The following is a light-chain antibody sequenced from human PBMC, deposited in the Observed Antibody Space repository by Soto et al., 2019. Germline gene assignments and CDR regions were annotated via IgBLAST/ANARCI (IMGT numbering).Light chain of an antibody. CDR1: QDIRNY. J-gene: IGKJ4*01. V-gene: IGKV1-27*01. CDR2: AAS. CDR3: QKYNGAPLT. Sequence: DIQMTQSPSSLSAYVGDRVTITCRASQDIRNYLAWYQQKPGKVPKLLISAASTLQPRVPSRFSGSGSGTDFTLTISSLQPEDVATYYCQKYNGAPLTFGGGTKVEIK.